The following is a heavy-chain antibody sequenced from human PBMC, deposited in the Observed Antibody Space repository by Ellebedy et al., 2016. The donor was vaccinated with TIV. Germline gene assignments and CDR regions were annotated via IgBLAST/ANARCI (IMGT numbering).Heavy chain of an antibody. Sequence: PGGSLRLSCVVSGFTFNTYAMHWLRQAPGTGLEWFSYISGSTTYTNYADSVKGRFTVSRDNAKRSMYLQINSVTAEDTAVYYCASLVDNVIWGQGTLVTVSS. CDR3: ASLVDNVI. D-gene: IGHD5-12*01. V-gene: IGHV3-21*05. CDR2: ISGSTTYT. J-gene: IGHJ1*01. CDR1: GFTFNTYA.